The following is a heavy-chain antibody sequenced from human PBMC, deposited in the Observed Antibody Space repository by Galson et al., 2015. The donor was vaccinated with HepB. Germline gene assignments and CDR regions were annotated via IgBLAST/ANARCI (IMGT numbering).Heavy chain of an antibody. CDR2: ISAYDGNT. CDR3: ARQTYYYESSCYYPPGDAFDI. D-gene: IGHD3-22*01. V-gene: IGHV1-18*04. CDR1: GYTFTSYG. J-gene: IGHJ3*02. Sequence: SVKVSCKASGYTFTSYGISWVRQAPGQGLEWMGWISAYDGNTSYAQKLQGRVTMTTDTSTSTAYVELRSLRSDDTAVYYCARQTYYYESSCYYPPGDAFDIWGQGTMVTVSS.